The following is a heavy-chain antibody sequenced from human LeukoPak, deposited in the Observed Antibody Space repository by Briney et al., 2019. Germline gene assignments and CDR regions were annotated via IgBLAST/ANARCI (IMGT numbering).Heavy chain of an antibody. J-gene: IGHJ4*02. CDR2: ISTFSTYT. CDR1: GFTFTDYY. D-gene: IGHD6-19*01. CDR3: ARIKGYSSSPFDI. Sequence: PGGSLRLSCAASGFTFTDYYMTWIRQAPVKGLEWLPYISTFSTYTNYADSVKGRFTISRDNANQSLFLQMDSLRADDTAVYYCARIKGYSSSPFDIWGRGTLVTVSS. V-gene: IGHV3-11*06.